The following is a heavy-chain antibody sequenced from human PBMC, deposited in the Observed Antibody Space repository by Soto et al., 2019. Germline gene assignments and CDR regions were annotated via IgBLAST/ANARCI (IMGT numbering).Heavy chain of an antibody. CDR1: GGTISSSNYY. Sequence: ETLSLTCTVSGGTISSSNYYWAWIRQPPGKELEWIGNIYNTGSSSYSPSLRVRVTMSIDTSKNQFSLKLTSVSAADTAVYYCARRPTMITFGGVVDHHFDFWGQGSLVTVSS. J-gene: IGHJ4*02. CDR3: ARRPTMITFGGVVDHHFDF. CDR2: IYNTGSS. V-gene: IGHV4-39*01. D-gene: IGHD3-16*01.